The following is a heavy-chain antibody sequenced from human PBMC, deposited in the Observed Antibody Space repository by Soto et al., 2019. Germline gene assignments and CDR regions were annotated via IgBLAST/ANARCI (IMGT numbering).Heavy chain of an antibody. D-gene: IGHD2-15*01. Sequence: QVQLVESGGGGVQPGRSLRLSCAASGFIFNEYGMHWVRQAPGKGLEWVAVIWYDGSNKYYADSVKGRFTFSRDNSKNTMALQMNRLRVEDTAIYYCARWGCSGSNCNLNQRSFDLWGQGTLVTVSS. V-gene: IGHV3-33*01. CDR1: GFIFNEYG. CDR3: ARWGCSGSNCNLNQRSFDL. CDR2: IWYDGSNK. J-gene: IGHJ4*02.